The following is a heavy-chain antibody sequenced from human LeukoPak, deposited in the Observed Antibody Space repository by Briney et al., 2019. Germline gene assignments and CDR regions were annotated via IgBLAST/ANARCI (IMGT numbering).Heavy chain of an antibody. J-gene: IGHJ3*02. D-gene: IGHD6-13*01. V-gene: IGHV1-18*01. CDR3: ARSDPGYSSSWYFPRAFDI. CDR2: ISAYNGNT. CDR1: GYTFTSYG. Sequence: ASVKVSCKASGYTFTSYGISWVRQAPGQGLEWMGWISAYNGNTNYAQKLQGRVTMTTDTSTSTAYMELRSLRSDDTAVYYCARSDPGYSSSWYFPRAFDIWGQGTMVTVSS.